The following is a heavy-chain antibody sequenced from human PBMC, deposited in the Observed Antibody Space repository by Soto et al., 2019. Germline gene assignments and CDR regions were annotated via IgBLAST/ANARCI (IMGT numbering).Heavy chain of an antibody. D-gene: IGHD6-13*01. Sequence: GGSLRLSCAASGFTFSSYGMHWVRQAPGKGLEWVAVISYDGSNKYYADSVKGRFTISRDNSKNTLYLQMNSLRAEDTAVYYCAKDLRIYIAAAGPFDYWGQGTLVTVSS. CDR2: ISYDGSNK. J-gene: IGHJ4*02. V-gene: IGHV3-30*18. CDR1: GFTFSSYG. CDR3: AKDLRIYIAAAGPFDY.